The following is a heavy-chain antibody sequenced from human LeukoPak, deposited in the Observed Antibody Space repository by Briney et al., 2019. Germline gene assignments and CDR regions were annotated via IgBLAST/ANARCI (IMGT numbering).Heavy chain of an antibody. J-gene: IGHJ4*02. CDR1: GFTLSGDY. D-gene: IGHD2-15*01. Sequence: GGSLRLSCAASGFTLSGDYMSWVRQAPGKGLEWVSVIFGAGTTYYADSVRGRFTISRDNSKNTLYLQMNSLRAEDTAVYYCARAIQFGGYFDYWGQGTLVTVST. CDR3: ARAIQFGGYFDY. V-gene: IGHV3-53*01. CDR2: IFGAGTT.